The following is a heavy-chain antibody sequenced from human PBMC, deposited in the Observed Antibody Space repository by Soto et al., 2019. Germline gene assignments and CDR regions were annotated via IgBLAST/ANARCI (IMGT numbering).Heavy chain of an antibody. CDR3: ARKEKSGYFNCFDT. CDR1: GYRFTSYW. J-gene: IGHJ5*02. Sequence: GESLKISCRTSGYRFTSYWIAWVRQMPGKGLEWMGIIFPSDSDTRYSPSFQGQVTISADRSTSTVFLQWASLKASDTAVYFCARKEKSGYFNCFDTWGQGTLVTVSS. CDR2: IFPSDSDT. V-gene: IGHV5-51*01. D-gene: IGHD3-22*01.